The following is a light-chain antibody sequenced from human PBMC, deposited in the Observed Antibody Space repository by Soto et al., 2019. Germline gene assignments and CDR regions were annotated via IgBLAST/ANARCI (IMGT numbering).Light chain of an antibody. Sequence: QSALTQPASVSGCPGQSITIPCTGTSSVIGCFNYVSWFQQHPSTAPKLMFYEVSNRPSGVSNRLSGSKSGNTASLTISGLQAEDEADYYCSSYTSSSTLAVFGPGTKVTVL. CDR3: SSYTSSSTLAV. J-gene: IGLJ1*01. V-gene: IGLV2-14*01. CDR1: SSVIGCFNY. CDR2: EVS.